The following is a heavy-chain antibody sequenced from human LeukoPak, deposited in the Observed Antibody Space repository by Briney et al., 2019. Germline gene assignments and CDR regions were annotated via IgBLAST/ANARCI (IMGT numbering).Heavy chain of an antibody. CDR2: ISAYNGNT. CDR1: GYTFTSYG. J-gene: IGHJ3*02. CDR3: ARDNVGVAGYAFDI. Sequence: VASVKVSRKASGYTFTSYGISWVRQAPGQGLEWMGWISAYNGNTNYAQKLQGRVTMTTDTSTSTAYMELRSLRSDDTAVYYCARDNVGVAGYAFDIWGQGTMVTVSS. V-gene: IGHV1-18*01. D-gene: IGHD6-19*01.